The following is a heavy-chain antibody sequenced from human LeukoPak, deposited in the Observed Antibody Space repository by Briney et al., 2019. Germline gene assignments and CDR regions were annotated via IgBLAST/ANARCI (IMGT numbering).Heavy chain of an antibody. CDR2: IIPIFDTA. J-gene: IGHJ6*03. CDR3: ARAVSLYYYMDV. Sequence: ASVKVSCKASGGTFSRYASSWGRQGPGQGPEWMGGIIPIFDTANYAQKFQGRVTITTDEPTSTAYMELISLRSEDTAVYYCARAVSLYYYMDVWGKGTTVTVSS. CDR1: GGTFSRYA. D-gene: IGHD5/OR15-5a*01. V-gene: IGHV1-69*05.